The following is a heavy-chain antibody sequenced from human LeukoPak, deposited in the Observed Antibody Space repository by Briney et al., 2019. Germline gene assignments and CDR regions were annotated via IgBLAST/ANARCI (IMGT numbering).Heavy chain of an antibody. D-gene: IGHD6-13*01. CDR2: ISGDGGST. CDR3: AKDIGGYQSYYGMDV. V-gene: IGHV3-43*02. Sequence: GGSLRLSCAASGFTFDDYAMHWVRQAPGKGLKWVSLISGDGGSTYSADSVKGRFTISRDNSKNSLYLQMNSLRTEDTAFYYCAKDIGGYQSYYGMDVWGQGTTVTVSS. J-gene: IGHJ6*02. CDR1: GFTFDDYA.